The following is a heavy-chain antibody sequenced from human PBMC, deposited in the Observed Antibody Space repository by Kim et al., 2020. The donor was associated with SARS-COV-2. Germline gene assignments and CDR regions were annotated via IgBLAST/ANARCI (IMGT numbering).Heavy chain of an antibody. D-gene: IGHD5-12*01. CDR2: ISSSSSYI. V-gene: IGHV3-21*01. CDR1: GFTFSSYS. Sequence: GGSLRLSCAASGFTFSSYSMNWVRQAPGKGLEWVSSISSSSSYIYYADSVKGRFTISRDNAKNSLYLQMNSLRAEDTAVYYCAMAKRPGYSGYVAFDYWGQGTLVTVSS. CDR3: AMAKRPGYSGYVAFDY. J-gene: IGHJ4*02.